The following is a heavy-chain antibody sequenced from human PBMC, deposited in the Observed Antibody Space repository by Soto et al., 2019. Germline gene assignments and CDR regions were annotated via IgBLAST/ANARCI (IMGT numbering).Heavy chain of an antibody. CDR1: GFTFSSYV. J-gene: IGHJ6*02. D-gene: IGHD2-2*01. CDR2: ISYDGSYK. V-gene: IGHV3-30*18. CDR3: AKAPEGYCSSTRCYTYHGLDV. Sequence: GSLRLSCATSGFTFSSYVMHWVRQAPGKGLEWVAVISYDGSYKYYADSVKGRFTISRDNSKHTLYLQMSSLRVEDTAVYDCAKAPEGYCSSTRCYTYHGLDVWGQGTTVTVSS.